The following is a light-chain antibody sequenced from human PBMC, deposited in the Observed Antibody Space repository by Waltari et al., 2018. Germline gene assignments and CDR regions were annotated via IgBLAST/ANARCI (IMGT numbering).Light chain of an antibody. CDR2: FAS. CDR3: HQSGRLPDT. CDR1: QSTGSP. J-gene: IGKJ2*01. Sequence: TVLAQSPDFQSVTLKEKVTITCRASQSTGSPVHWYQQKPIQSPELLIKFASQSFSGVPSRFSGSGSGTDFALTISSLEPEDAAACRCHQSGRLPDTFGQGTKLEIK. V-gene: IGKV6-21*01.